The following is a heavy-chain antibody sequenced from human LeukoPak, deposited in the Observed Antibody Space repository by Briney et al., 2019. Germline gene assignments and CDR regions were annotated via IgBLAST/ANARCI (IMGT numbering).Heavy chain of an antibody. CDR2: IYYSGST. CDR3: ARTIAAAGGYFDY. D-gene: IGHD6-13*01. V-gene: IGHV4-59*08. Sequence: SETLSLTCTVSGGSISSYYWSWIRQPPGKGLEWIGYIYYSGSTNYNPSLKSRVTISVDTSKNQFSLKLSSVTAADTAVYYCARTIAAAGGYFDYWGQGTLVTVSS. J-gene: IGHJ4*02. CDR1: GGSISSYY.